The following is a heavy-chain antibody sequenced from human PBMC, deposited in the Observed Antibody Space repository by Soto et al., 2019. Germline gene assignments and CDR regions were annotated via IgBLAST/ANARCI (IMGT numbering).Heavy chain of an antibody. V-gene: IGHV4-59*12. D-gene: IGHD6-6*01. J-gene: IGHJ5*02. CDR2: FSYTGTT. CDR1: GDSISNYY. Sequence: SETLSLTCGVSGDSISNYYWNWIRQPPGKGLEWIGYFSYTGTTNYNPSLKSRVTISADTSKNQFFLKLSSVTAADTAVYYCARDPSSRDPWGQGTLVTVSS. CDR3: ARDPSSRDP.